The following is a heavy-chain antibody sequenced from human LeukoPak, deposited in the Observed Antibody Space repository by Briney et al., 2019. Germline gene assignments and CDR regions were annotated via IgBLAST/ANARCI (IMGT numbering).Heavy chain of an antibody. Sequence: ASVKVSCKVSGYTLTELSMHWVRQAPGKGLEWMGGFDPEDGETIYAQKFQGRVTMTEDTSTDTAYMELSSLRSEDTAVYYCATAGFYYGGNPGFDYWGQGTLVTVSS. CDR2: FDPEDGET. V-gene: IGHV1-24*01. CDR1: GYTLTELS. CDR3: ATAGFYYGGNPGFDY. J-gene: IGHJ4*02. D-gene: IGHD4-23*01.